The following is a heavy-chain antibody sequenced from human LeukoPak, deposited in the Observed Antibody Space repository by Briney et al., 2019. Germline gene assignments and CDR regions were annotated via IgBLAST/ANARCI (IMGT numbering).Heavy chain of an antibody. CDR1: GFTFSSYA. CDR2: IKRDGSET. V-gene: IGHV3-7*01. Sequence: PGGSLRLSCAACGFTFSSYAMSWVRQAPGKGLEWVANIKRDGSETYYVDSVKGRFTISRDNAKSSLFLHMNSLRAEDTAVYYCARWGYTNGWYYFENWGQGTLVTVSS. J-gene: IGHJ4*02. D-gene: IGHD6-19*01. CDR3: ARWGYTNGWYYFEN.